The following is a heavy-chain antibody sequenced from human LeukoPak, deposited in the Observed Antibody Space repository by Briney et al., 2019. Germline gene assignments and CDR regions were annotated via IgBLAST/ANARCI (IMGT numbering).Heavy chain of an antibody. CDR2: ISYDGTNK. D-gene: IGHD4-17*01. CDR3: ARESDYGRFDP. J-gene: IGHJ5*02. Sequence: GGSLRLSCAASGFTFSSYGMHWVRQAPGKGLEWVAVISYDGTNKYYRDSVKGRFTISRDNAKNSLYLQMNSLRAEDTAVYYCARESDYGRFDPWGQGTLVTVSS. V-gene: IGHV3-30*03. CDR1: GFTFSSYG.